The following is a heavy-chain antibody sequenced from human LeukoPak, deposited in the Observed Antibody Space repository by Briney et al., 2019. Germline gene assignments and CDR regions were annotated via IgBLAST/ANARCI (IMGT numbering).Heavy chain of an antibody. V-gene: IGHV1-69*05. CDR2: IIPIFGTA. D-gene: IGHD3/OR15-3a*01. CDR1: GGTFSSYA. CDR3: ARNWSTIFGLRCFDY. J-gene: IGHJ4*02. Sequence: SVKVSCKASGGTFSSYAISWVRQAPGQGHEWMGGIIPIFGTANYAQKFQGRVTITTDESTSTAYMELSSLRSEDTAVYYFARNWSTIFGLRCFDYWGRGTLVTVSS.